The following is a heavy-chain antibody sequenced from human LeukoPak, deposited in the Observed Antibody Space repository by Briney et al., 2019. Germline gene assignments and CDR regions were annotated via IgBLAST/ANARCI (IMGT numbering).Heavy chain of an antibody. D-gene: IGHD5-18*01. CDR2: IIPVLNIT. J-gene: IGHJ6*02. V-gene: IGHV1-69*04. Sequence: ASVKVSCKASGYTFTSYGISWVRQAPGQGLEWMGRIIPVLNITTYAQKFQGRVTITADTSSSTVYMELSSLRSEETAVYYCAKDQGLTAPPPYGLDAWGQGTTVIVSS. CDR1: GYTFTSYG. CDR3: AKDQGLTAPPPYGLDA.